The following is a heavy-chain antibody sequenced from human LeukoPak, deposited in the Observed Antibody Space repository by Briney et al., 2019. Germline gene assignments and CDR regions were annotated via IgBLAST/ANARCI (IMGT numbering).Heavy chain of an antibody. CDR3: ARDGKNEYYYDSSGYYEHFDY. CDR2: TRNKANSYTT. Sequence: GGSLRLSCAASGFTFSDHYMDWVRQAPGKGLEWVGRTRNKANSYTTEYAASVKGRFTISRDDSKNSLYLQMNSLKTEDTAVYYCARDGKNEYYYDSSGYYEHFDYWGQGTLVTVSS. CDR1: GFTFSDHY. J-gene: IGHJ4*02. V-gene: IGHV3-72*01. D-gene: IGHD3-22*01.